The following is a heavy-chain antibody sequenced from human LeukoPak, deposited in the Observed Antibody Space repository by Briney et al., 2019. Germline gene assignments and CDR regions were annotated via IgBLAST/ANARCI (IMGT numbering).Heavy chain of an antibody. D-gene: IGHD6-13*01. J-gene: IGHJ5*02. CDR1: GFIYSSYW. CDR3: ARSVAAAGWFDP. Sequence: GGTLRLSCAASGFIYSSYWMHGVSPAPGKGLVGVSRINSDGSSTSYADSVKGRFTISRDNAKNTLYLQMNSLRAEATAVYYCARSVAAAGWFDPWGQGTLVTVSS. V-gene: IGHV3-74*01. CDR2: INSDGSST.